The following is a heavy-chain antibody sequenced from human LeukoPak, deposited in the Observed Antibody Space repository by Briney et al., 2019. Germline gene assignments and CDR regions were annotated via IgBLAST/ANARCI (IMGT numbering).Heavy chain of an antibody. D-gene: IGHD3-10*01. CDR2: INSDGSST. J-gene: IGHJ4*02. CDR3: ARDLSEYGWFGELYY. Sequence: GGSLRLSCAASGSTFSSYWMHWVRQAPGKGLVWVSRINSDGSSTNYADSVKGRFTISRDNAKNTLYLQMNSLRAEDTAVYYCARDLSEYGWFGELYYWGQGTLVTVSS. V-gene: IGHV3-74*01. CDR1: GSTFSSYW.